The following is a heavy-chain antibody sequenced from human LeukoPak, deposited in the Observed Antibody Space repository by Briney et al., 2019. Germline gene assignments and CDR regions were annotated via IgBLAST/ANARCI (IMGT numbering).Heavy chain of an antibody. CDR1: GYTFTAYY. CDR3: ARGLNTLVRGASDAFDL. CDR2: INPSGGST. V-gene: IGHV1-46*01. Sequence: ASVMVSCKASGYTFTAYYVHWVRQAPGQGLEWMGIINPSGGSTGYAQKFQGRVTMTRDTSTSTVYMELSSLRSEDSAVYYCARGLNTLVRGASDAFDLWGQGTMVTVSS. J-gene: IGHJ3*01. D-gene: IGHD3-10*01.